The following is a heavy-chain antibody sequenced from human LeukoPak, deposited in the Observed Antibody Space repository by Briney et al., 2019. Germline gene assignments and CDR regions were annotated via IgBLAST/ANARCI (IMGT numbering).Heavy chain of an antibody. CDR1: GFTFSDYY. CDR2: ISSSSSYT. Sequence: PGVSLRLSCAASGFTFSDYYMSWIRQAPGKGLEWVSYISSSSSYTNYADSVKGRFTISRDNAKNSLYLQMNSLRAEDTAVYYCAKMSGSAIFDYWGQGTLVTVSS. D-gene: IGHD1-26*01. J-gene: IGHJ4*02. V-gene: IGHV3-11*03. CDR3: AKMSGSAIFDY.